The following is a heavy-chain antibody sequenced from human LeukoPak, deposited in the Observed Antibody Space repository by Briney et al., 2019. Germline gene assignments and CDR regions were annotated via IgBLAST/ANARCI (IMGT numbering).Heavy chain of an antibody. Sequence: PSETLSLTCTVSGGSISSYYWSWIRQPPGKGLEWIGYISYSGSTNYNPSLKSRVTISVDTSKNQFSLKLSSVTAADTAVYYCARTSADYYDSSGYFKGPRPRKYYHYTDVWGKGTTVTVSS. CDR1: GGSISSYY. D-gene: IGHD3-22*01. CDR3: ARTSADYYDSSGYFKGPRPRKYYHYTDV. V-gene: IGHV4-59*01. CDR2: ISYSGST. J-gene: IGHJ6*03.